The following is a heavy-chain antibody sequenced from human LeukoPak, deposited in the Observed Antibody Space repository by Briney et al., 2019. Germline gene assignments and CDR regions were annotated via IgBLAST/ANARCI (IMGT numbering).Heavy chain of an antibody. CDR1: GGSISSSTYY. CDR2: THYSGST. Sequence: SETLSLTCTVSGGSISSSTYYWGWVRQPPGKGLEWIGSTHYSGSTYYNPSLQSRVTISLDTSKNQFSLNMRTVTAADTAVYYCARRLRITVAGTTSRGYYFDYWGQGTPLTVSS. CDR3: ARRLRITVAGTTSRGYYFDY. V-gene: IGHV4-39*01. J-gene: IGHJ4*02. D-gene: IGHD6-19*01.